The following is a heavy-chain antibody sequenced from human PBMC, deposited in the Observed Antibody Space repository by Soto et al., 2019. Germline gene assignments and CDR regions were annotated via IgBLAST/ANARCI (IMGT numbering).Heavy chain of an antibody. V-gene: IGHV3-7*01. CDR1: GFTFSSYW. CDR3: ARAHRRSSSWLRRHFNWFDP. Sequence: GGSLRLSCAASGFTFSSYWMSWVRQAPGKGLEWVANIKQDGSEKYYVDSVKGRFTSSRDNAKNSLYLQMNSLRAEDTAVYYCARAHRRSSSWLRRHFNWFDPWGQGTLVTVSS. J-gene: IGHJ5*02. D-gene: IGHD6-13*01. CDR2: IKQDGSEK.